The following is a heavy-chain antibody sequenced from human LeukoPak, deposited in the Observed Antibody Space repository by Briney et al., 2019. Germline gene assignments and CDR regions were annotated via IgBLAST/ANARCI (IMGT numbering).Heavy chain of an antibody. CDR1: GFTFNSYW. CDR3: ARGGYHHGFDI. D-gene: IGHD2-15*01. Sequence: PGGSLRLSCAASGFTFNSYWFHWVRQAPGKGLVWVSRINSDGSGTIYADSVKGRFTISRDNAKSTVYLQMNSLKAEDTAVYYCARGGYHHGFDIWGQGTMVTVSS. CDR2: INSDGSGT. J-gene: IGHJ3*02. V-gene: IGHV3-74*01.